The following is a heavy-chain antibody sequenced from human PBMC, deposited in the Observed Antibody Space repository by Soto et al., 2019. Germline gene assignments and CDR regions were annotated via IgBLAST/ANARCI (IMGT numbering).Heavy chain of an antibody. CDR2: ISYDGSDK. J-gene: IGHJ3*01. Sequence: GGSLRLSCAGTGFTFSSYTFHWVRRAPGSGLEWVAVISYDGSDKLYADSVKGRFTISRDNSKNTVYLQMNSLTTEDTAVYYCATDEAQEDAFDVWGQGTVVTVSS. CDR1: GFTFSSYT. CDR3: ATDEAQEDAFDV. V-gene: IGHV3-30-3*01.